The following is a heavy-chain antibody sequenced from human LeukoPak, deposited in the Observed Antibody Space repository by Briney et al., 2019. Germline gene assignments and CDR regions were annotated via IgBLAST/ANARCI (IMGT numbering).Heavy chain of an antibody. CDR3: ARSGVRGGSYYPY. D-gene: IGHD1-26*01. CDR1: GFTFSSYA. J-gene: IGHJ4*02. CDR2: ISYDGSNK. V-gene: IGHV3-30-3*01. Sequence: GGSLRLSCAASGFTFSSYAMHWVRQAPGKGLEWVAVISYDGSNKYYADSVKGRFTISRDNSKNTLYLQMNSLRSEDTAVYYCARSGVRGGSYYPYWGQGTLVTVSS.